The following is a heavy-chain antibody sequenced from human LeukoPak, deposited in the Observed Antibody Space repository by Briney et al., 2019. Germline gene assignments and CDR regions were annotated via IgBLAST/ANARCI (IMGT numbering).Heavy chain of an antibody. CDR2: INSDGSST. CDR3: ARGHDYGDYADHLGPDY. CDR1: GFTFSSYW. Sequence: GVLRLSCAASGFTFSSYWMHWVRQAPGKGLVWVSRINSDGSSTSYADSVKGRFTISRDNAKNTLYLQMNSLRAEDTAVYYCARGHDYGDYADHLGPDYWGQGTLVTVSS. J-gene: IGHJ4*02. V-gene: IGHV3-74*01. D-gene: IGHD4-17*01.